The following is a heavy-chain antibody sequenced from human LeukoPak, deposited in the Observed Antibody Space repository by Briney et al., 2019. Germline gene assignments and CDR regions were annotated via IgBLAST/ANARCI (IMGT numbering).Heavy chain of an antibody. D-gene: IGHD6-19*01. J-gene: IGHJ5*02. Sequence: PGGSLRLSCAASGFTFSDHYMDWVRQAPGKGLEWVGRTRNKANSYTTEYAASVKGRFTISRDDSKNSLYLQMNSLKTEDTAVYYCAREVAVAGTLAVFDPWGQGTLVTVSS. CDR2: TRNKANSYTT. CDR3: AREVAVAGTLAVFDP. V-gene: IGHV3-72*01. CDR1: GFTFSDHY.